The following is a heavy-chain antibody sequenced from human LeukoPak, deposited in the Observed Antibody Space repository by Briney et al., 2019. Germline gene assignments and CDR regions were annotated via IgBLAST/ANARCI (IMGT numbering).Heavy chain of an antibody. CDR1: GGSISSGGYY. CDR3: ARDSYYDSSGSYDAFDI. CDR2: IYYSGST. Sequence: SQTLSLTCTVSGGSISSGGYYWSWIRQHPGKGLEWIGYIYYSGSTYYNPSLKSRVTISEDTSKNQFSLKLSSVTAADTAVYYCARDSYYDSSGSYDAFDIWGQGTMVTVSS. V-gene: IGHV4-31*03. D-gene: IGHD3-22*01. J-gene: IGHJ3*02.